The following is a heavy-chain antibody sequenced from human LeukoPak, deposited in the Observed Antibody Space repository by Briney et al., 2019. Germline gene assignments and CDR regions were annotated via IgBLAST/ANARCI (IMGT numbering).Heavy chain of an antibody. D-gene: IGHD3-22*01. CDR3: AREGDYYDSSGYYYFDY. V-gene: IGHV1-69*13. CDR2: IIPIFGTA. CDR1: GGTFSSYA. Sequence: SVKVSCKASGGTFSSYAISWVRQAPGQGLEWMGGIIPIFGTANYAQKFQGRVTITADESTSTAYMELSSLRSEDTAVYYCAREGDYYDSSGYYYFDYRGQGTLVTVSS. J-gene: IGHJ4*02.